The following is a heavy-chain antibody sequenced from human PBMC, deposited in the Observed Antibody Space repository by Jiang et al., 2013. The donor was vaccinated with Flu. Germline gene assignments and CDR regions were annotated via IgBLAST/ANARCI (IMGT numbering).Heavy chain of an antibody. Sequence: GLVKPSETLSLTCTVSGGSISSSTYFWGWIRQPPGKGLEWIGSVFYTGKTFYNPSLKSRVTVSVDTSKNQFSLKVDSVTAADTAVYYCTRDDNGNSNWFDPWGQGTLVTVSS. J-gene: IGHJ5*02. CDR2: VFYTGKT. CDR3: TRDDNGNSNWFDP. V-gene: IGHV4-39*07. D-gene: IGHD4-23*01. CDR1: GGSISSSTYF.